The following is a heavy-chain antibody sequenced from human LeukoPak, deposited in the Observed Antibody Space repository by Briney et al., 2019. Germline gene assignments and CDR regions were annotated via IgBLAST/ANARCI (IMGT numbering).Heavy chain of an antibody. V-gene: IGHV1-46*01. CDR1: GYTFTSYF. CDR2: VNPSGGST. CDR3: AREMATIVNQFDY. Sequence: GASVKVSCKASGYTFTSYFMHWVRQAPGQGLEWMGLVNPSGGSTNYAQKLQGRVTMTTDTSTTTAYMELRSLRSDDTAVYYCAREMATIVNQFDYGGQGTVVTVSS. J-gene: IGHJ4*02. D-gene: IGHD5-24*01.